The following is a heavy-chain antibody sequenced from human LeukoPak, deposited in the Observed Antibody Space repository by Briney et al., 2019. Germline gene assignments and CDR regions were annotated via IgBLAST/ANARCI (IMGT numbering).Heavy chain of an antibody. J-gene: IGHJ5*02. CDR3: ARQPPGSRAHGYWFDP. Sequence: GASVKDSCKASGYTFTSYGISWVRQAPGQGLEWMGWISAYNGNTNYAQKLQGRVTMTTDTSTSTAYMELRSLRSDDTAVYYCARQPPGSRAHGYWFDPWGQGTLVTVSS. D-gene: IGHD3-10*01. V-gene: IGHV1-18*01. CDR2: ISAYNGNT. CDR1: GYTFTSYG.